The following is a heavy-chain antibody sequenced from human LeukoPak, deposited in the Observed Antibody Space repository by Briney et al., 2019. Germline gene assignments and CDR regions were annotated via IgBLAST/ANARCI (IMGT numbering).Heavy chain of an antibody. CDR2: ISGSGGST. V-gene: IGHV3-23*01. J-gene: IGHJ4*02. CDR3: AKGRGYSYGYRYYFDY. Sequence: GGSLRLSCAASGFTFSSYAMRWGRQAPGKGLEWGSAISGSGGSTYYADSVKGRFTISRDNSKNTVYLQMNSLRAEDTAVYYCAKGRGYSYGYRYYFDYWGQGTLVTVSS. CDR1: GFTFSSYA. D-gene: IGHD5-18*01.